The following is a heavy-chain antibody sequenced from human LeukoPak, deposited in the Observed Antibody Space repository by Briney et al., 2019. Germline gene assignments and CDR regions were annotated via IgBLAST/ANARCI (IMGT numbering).Heavy chain of an antibody. J-gene: IGHJ5*02. CDR1: GYTFTGYY. Sequence: GASVKVSCKASGYTFTGYYMHWVRQAPGQGLEWMGWINPNSGGTNYAQKFQGRVTMTTDTSTSIAYMELRSLRSDDTAVYYCARSHDYVWGSYRPYNWFDPWGQGTLVTVSS. CDR2: INPNSGGT. D-gene: IGHD3-16*02. V-gene: IGHV1-2*02. CDR3: ARSHDYVWGSYRPYNWFDP.